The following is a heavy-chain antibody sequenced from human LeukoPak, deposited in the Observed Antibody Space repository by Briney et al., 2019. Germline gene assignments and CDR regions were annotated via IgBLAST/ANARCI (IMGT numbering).Heavy chain of an antibody. V-gene: IGHV1-18*01. CDR1: GYTFTSYG. D-gene: IGHD2-2*01. CDR2: ISAYNGNT. Sequence: ASVKVSCKASGYTFTSYGISWVRQAPGQGLEWMGWISAYNGNTNYAQELQGRVTMTTDTSTSTAYMELRSLRSDDTAVYYCARGRIVVVPAAPREFYGMDVWGQGTTVTVSS. CDR3: ARGRIVVVPAAPREFYGMDV. J-gene: IGHJ6*02.